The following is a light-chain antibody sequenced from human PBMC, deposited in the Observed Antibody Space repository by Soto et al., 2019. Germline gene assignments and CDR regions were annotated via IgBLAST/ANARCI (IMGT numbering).Light chain of an antibody. CDR1: SSDVGGYNY. Sequence: QSVLTQPPSASGSPGQSVTISCTGTSSDVGGYNYVSWYQRHPGKAPKLMIYEVSQRPSGVPDRFSGSKSGNTASLAVSGLQAEDEAEYYCSSYAGTNNWVFGGGTKVTVL. J-gene: IGLJ2*01. CDR3: SSYAGTNNWV. V-gene: IGLV2-8*01. CDR2: EVS.